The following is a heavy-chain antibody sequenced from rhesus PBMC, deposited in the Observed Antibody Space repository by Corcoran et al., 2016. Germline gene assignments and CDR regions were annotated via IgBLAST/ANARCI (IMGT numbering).Heavy chain of an antibody. D-gene: IGHD3-34*01. Sequence: GPGLVKPSATLSLTCAVSGGSISSSNWWSWIRQPPGKGLEWIGYISGSSGSTYYNPSLKSRVTISTDTSKNQFSLKLSSVTAADPAVYYCARFRGSPDYWGQGVLVTVSS. CDR1: GGSISSSNW. CDR2: ISGSSGST. V-gene: IGHV4-65*01. J-gene: IGHJ4*01. CDR3: ARFRGSPDY.